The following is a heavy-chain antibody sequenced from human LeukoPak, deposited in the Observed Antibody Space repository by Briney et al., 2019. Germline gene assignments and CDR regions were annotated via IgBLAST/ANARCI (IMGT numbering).Heavy chain of an antibody. CDR1: GFTFSNAW. CDR2: IKSKVNGETI. J-gene: IGHJ5*02. V-gene: IGHV3-15*01. CDR3: ASDNGNWLDP. Sequence: GGSLRLSCAASGFTFSNAWMNWVRQAPGKGLDWVGRIKSKVNGETIEYAAPVKGRFTISRDDSKSTVYLQMNSLRAEDTAVYYCASDNGNWLDPWGQGTLVTVSS. D-gene: IGHD2-8*01.